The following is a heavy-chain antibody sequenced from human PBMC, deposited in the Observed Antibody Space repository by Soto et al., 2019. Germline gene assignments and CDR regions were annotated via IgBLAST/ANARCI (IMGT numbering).Heavy chain of an antibody. V-gene: IGHV3-30*18. J-gene: IGHJ4*02. CDR3: AKDLGGDYSNDFDY. CDR2: ISYDGSNK. D-gene: IGHD4-4*01. Sequence: GGSPRLSCAASGFTFSSYGMHWVRQAPGKGLEWVAVISYDGSNKYYADSVKGRCTISRDNSKSSLYLQMNSLIAEDTAVYYCAKDLGGDYSNDFDYWGQGTLVTVSS. CDR1: GFTFSSYG.